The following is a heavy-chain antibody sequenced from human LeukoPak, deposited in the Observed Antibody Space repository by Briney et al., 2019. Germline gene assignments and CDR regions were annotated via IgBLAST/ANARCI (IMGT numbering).Heavy chain of an antibody. CDR2: IYYSGRT. V-gene: IGHV4-39*02. Sequence: SETLSLTCTVSGGSISSSDYYWGWIRQPPGKGLEWIGSIYYSGRTYYNPSLKSRVTISVDTPKNQYSLKLSSVTAADTAVYYCAREVTTWFDPWGQGTLVTVSS. J-gene: IGHJ5*02. CDR3: AREVTTWFDP. CDR1: GGSISSSDYY. D-gene: IGHD4-17*01.